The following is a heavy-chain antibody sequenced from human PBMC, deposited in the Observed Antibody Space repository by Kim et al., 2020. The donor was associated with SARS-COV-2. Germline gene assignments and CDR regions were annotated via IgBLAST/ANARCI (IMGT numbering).Heavy chain of an antibody. D-gene: IGHD1-26*01. J-gene: IGHJ6*02. CDR3: ARDGGSYYYYGMDV. CDR1: GFTFSSYE. V-gene: IGHV3-48*03. Sequence: GGSLRLSCAASGFTFSSYEMNWVRQAPGKGLEWVSYISSSGSTIYYADSVKGRFTISRDNAKNSLYLQMNSLRAEDTAVYYCARDGGSYYYYGMDVWGQGTTVTVSS. CDR2: ISSSGSTI.